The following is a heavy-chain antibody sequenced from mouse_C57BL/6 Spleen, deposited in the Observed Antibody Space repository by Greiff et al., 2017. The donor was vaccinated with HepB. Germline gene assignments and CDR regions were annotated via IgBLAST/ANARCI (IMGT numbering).Heavy chain of an antibody. V-gene: IGHV1-82*01. CDR2: IYPGDGDT. J-gene: IGHJ4*01. CDR3: ARSGDGYYYYAIDY. D-gene: IGHD2-3*01. Sequence: VQLQQSGPELVKPGASVKISCKASGYAFSSSWMNWVKQRPGKGLEWIGRIYPGDGDTNYNGKFKGKATLTADKSSSTAYMQLSSLTSEDSAVYFCARSGDGYYYYAIDYLGQGTSVTVSS. CDR1: GYAFSSSW.